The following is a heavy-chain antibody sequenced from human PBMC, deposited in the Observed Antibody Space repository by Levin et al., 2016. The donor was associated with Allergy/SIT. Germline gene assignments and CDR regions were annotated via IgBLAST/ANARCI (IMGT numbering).Heavy chain of an antibody. CDR1: GGSFSGYY. CDR2: INHSGST. D-gene: IGHD5-18*01. Sequence: SETLSLTCAVYGGSFSGYYWSWIRQPPGKGLEWIGEINHSGSTNYNPSLKSRVTISVDTSKNQFSLKLSSVTAADTAVYYCARGRRGYSYGYPPLDYWGQGTLVTVSS. CDR3: ARGRRGYSYGYPPLDY. V-gene: IGHV4-34*01. J-gene: IGHJ4*02.